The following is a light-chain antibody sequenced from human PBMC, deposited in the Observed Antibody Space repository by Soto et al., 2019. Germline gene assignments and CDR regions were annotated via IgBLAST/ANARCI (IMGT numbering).Light chain of an antibody. Sequence: QSVLTQPPSASGTPGHRVTISCSGSSSNIGSNYVYWYQQHPGTAPKLLIYSNNQRPSGVPDRFSGSKSGNSASLAISGLRSEDEADYYCAAWDDSLSGWVFGGGTKLTVL. CDR1: SSNIGSNY. V-gene: IGLV1-47*02. CDR3: AAWDDSLSGWV. J-gene: IGLJ3*02. CDR2: SNN.